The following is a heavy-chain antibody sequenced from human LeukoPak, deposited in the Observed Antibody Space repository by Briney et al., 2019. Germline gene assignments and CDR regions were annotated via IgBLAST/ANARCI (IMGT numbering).Heavy chain of an antibody. CDR1: GFTFSMSW. J-gene: IGHJ4*02. V-gene: IGHV3-7*01. D-gene: IGHD3-10*01. Sequence: PGGSLRLSCAASGFTFSMSWMTWVRQAPGKGLEWVASINGHGSEIHYVDSVKGRFTISRDNANDSLYLQMNSLRVEDTAVYYCARVAKYYYGSETYYFFEHWGQGTPVTASS. CDR3: ARVAKYYYGSETYYFFEH. CDR2: INGHGSEI.